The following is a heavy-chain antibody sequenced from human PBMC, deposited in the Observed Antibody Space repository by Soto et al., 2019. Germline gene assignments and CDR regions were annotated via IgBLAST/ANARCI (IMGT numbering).Heavy chain of an antibody. D-gene: IGHD3-22*01. V-gene: IGHV4-59*01. J-gene: IGHJ3*02. CDR1: GGTISTYY. Sequence: SETLSLTCTVSGGTISTYYWSWIRQLTGKGLEWMAYISYSVSTDYNPSIKSRVTISVDTSKNQCSLRLTSVTAADTAVYYCARAGWETKIVGGDGFDIWGQGTMVTV. CDR3: ARAGWETKIVGGDGFDI. CDR2: ISYSVST.